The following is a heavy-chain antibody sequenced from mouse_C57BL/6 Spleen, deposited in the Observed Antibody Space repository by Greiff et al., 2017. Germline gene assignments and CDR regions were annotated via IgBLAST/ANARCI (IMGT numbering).Heavy chain of an antibody. D-gene: IGHD2-13*01. Sequence: VQLKESGAELVRPGASVTLSCKASGYTFTDYEMHWVKQTPVHGLEWIGAIDPETGGTAYNQKFKGKAILTADKSSRTAYMELRSLTSEDSAVYYCTRSGDSYFDYWGQGTTLTVSS. CDR2: IDPETGGT. J-gene: IGHJ2*01. V-gene: IGHV1-15*01. CDR3: TRSGDSYFDY. CDR1: GYTFTDYE.